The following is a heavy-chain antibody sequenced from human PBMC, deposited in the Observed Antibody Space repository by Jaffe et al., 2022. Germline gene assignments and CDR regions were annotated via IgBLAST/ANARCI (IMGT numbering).Heavy chain of an antibody. D-gene: IGHD3-16*02. V-gene: IGHV4-38-2*01. J-gene: IGHJ3*02. CDR3: AGEGYTTAAFDI. Sequence: QVQLQESGPGLVKPSETLSLTCAVSGYSISSGYYWGWIRQPPGKGLEWIGSIYHSGSTYYNPSLKSRVTISVDTSKNQFSLKLSSVTAADTAVYYCAGEGYTTAAFDIWGQGTMVTVSS. CDR2: IYHSGST. CDR1: GYSISSGYY.